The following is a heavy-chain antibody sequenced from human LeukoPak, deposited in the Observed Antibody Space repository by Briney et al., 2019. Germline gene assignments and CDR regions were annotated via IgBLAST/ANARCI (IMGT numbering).Heavy chain of an antibody. D-gene: IGHD3-10*01. Sequence: SETLSLTCTVSGCSISSYYWSWLRQPPGKGLEWFGYIYYSGSTNYNPSLKSRVTISVDTSKNQFSLKLSSVTAADTAVYSCARWLGYGSGSLGFDYWGQGTLVTVSS. CDR2: IYYSGST. CDR3: ARWLGYGSGSLGFDY. J-gene: IGHJ4*02. CDR1: GCSISSYY. V-gene: IGHV4-59*01.